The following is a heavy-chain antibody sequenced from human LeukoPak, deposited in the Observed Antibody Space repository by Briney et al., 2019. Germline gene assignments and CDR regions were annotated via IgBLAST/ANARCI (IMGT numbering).Heavy chain of an antibody. J-gene: IGHJ6*03. V-gene: IGHV3-30*02. D-gene: IGHD1-14*01. CDR1: GFSFSGYA. CDR3: ARERTGYYMAV. Sequence: GGSLRLSCAASGFSFSGYAMHWVRQAPGKGLECVAFISYDGSNKYYVDSVKGRFTISRDDSQNTLYLQMNSLRAEDTAVYYCARERTGYYMAVWGKGTTVTISS. CDR2: ISYDGSNK.